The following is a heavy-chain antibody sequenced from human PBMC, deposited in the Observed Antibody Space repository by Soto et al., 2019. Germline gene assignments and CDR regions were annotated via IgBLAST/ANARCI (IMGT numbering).Heavy chain of an antibody. CDR3: ARAYRVVVAATEFDY. V-gene: IGHV4-34*01. CDR2: INHSGST. J-gene: IGHJ4*02. CDR1: GGSFSGYY. Sequence: SETLSLTCAVYGGSFSGYYWSWIRQPPGKGLEWIGEINHSGSTNYNPSLKSRVTISVDTSKNQFSLKLSSVTAADTAVYYCARAYRVVVAATEFDYWGQGTLVTVSS. D-gene: IGHD2-15*01.